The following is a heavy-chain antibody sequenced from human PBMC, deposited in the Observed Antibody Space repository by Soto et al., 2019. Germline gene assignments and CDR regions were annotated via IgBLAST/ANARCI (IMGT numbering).Heavy chain of an antibody. D-gene: IGHD5-12*01. CDR3: ASFNVDIVDTVDY. J-gene: IGHJ4*02. CDR2: ISSSGSTI. CDR1: GFTFSDYY. Sequence: GGSLRLSCAASGFTFSDYYMSWIRQAPGKGLEWVSYISSSGSTIYYADSVKGRFTISRDNAKNSLYLQMNSLRAEDTAVYYCASFNVDIVDTVDYWGQGTLVTVSS. V-gene: IGHV3-11*01.